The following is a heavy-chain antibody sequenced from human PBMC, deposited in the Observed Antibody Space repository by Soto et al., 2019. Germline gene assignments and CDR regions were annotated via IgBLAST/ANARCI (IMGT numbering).Heavy chain of an antibody. J-gene: IGHJ4*02. CDR2: IYNSGNT. CDR3: ASGLSGDKVDQ. CDR1: GGSISDGAYY. V-gene: IGHV4-30-4*01. Sequence: QVQLQESGPGLVKPSQTLSLTCTVSGGSISDGAYYWSWIRQPPGKGLEWIGHIYNSGNTYNNPSLRSLLTISLDTSKSQFSLSLNSVTAADTAVYYCASGLSGDKVDQWGQGTLVTVSS. D-gene: IGHD2-21*01.